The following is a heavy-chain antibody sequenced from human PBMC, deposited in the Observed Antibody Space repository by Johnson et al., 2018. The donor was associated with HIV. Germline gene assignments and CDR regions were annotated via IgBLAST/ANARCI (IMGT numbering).Heavy chain of an antibody. CDR2: ISYDGSNK. CDR3: SSERYVSRAIDAFDI. D-gene: IGHD2-15*01. J-gene: IGHJ3*02. Sequence: QVQLMESGGGVVQPGRSLRLSCVASGFTFSSYGMHWVRQAPGKGLEWVAFISYDGSNKYYADSVKGRFSISRDNSKNTLYLQMNSLRPEDTAVYYCSSERYVSRAIDAFDIWGQGTLVTVSS. V-gene: IGHV3-30*03. CDR1: GFTFSSYG.